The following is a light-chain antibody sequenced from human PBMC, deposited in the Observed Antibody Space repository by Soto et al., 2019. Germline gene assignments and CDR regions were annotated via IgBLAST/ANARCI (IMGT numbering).Light chain of an antibody. CDR1: QGIINY. CDR3: QQYHIISYT. J-gene: IGKJ2*01. Sequence: DIQMTQSPSSLSSSVGDTVTITCRASQGIINYLSWFQQKPGKAPKSLIYAAWSLQSGVPSKFSGIGSVTEFPLTISMLQHDDCATYYCQQYHIISYTFGQGTKVEI. V-gene: IGKV1-16*02. CDR2: AAW.